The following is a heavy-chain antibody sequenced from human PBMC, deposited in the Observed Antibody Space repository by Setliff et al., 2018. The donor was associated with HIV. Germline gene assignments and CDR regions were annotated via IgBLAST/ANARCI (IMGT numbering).Heavy chain of an antibody. J-gene: IGHJ4*02. CDR1: GGAFSGYY. V-gene: IGHV4-34*01. CDR2: IPHNGGT. CDR3: ARYSTLTTNFDY. Sequence: SETLSLTCAVYGGAFSGYYWTWIRQSPGRGLEWIATIPHNGGTYYNPDPSLTGRVTISLDTSKNQFSLKLAFVTAADTAVYYCARYSTLTTNFDYWGQGTLVTVSS. D-gene: IGHD4-17*01.